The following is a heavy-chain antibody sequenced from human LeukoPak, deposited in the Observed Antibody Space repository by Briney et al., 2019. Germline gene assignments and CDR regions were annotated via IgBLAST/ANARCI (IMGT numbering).Heavy chain of an antibody. Sequence: AGGSLRLSCAASGFSFSTYGMSWVRQSPGKGLEWVSGINSDGSSTTYADSVKGRFTISRDHAKNTLYLQMNSLRAEDTAVYYCARVKAGYSGYEPVDYWGQGTLVTVSS. CDR2: INSDGSST. CDR3: ARVKAGYSGYEPVDY. V-gene: IGHV3-74*01. J-gene: IGHJ4*02. CDR1: GFSFSTYG. D-gene: IGHD5-12*01.